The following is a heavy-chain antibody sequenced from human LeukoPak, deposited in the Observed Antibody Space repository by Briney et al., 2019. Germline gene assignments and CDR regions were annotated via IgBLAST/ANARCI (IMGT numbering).Heavy chain of an antibody. CDR1: GFTFSSYA. J-gene: IGHJ5*02. V-gene: IGHV3-30*04. D-gene: IGHD6-19*01. CDR3: ASKSAVAGGNWFDP. CDR2: ISYDGSNK. Sequence: GGSLRLSCAASGFTFSSYAMHWVRQAPGKGLELVAVISYDGSNKYYADSVKGRFTISRDNSKNTLYLQMNSLRAEDTAVYYCASKSAVAGGNWFDPWGQGTLVTVSS.